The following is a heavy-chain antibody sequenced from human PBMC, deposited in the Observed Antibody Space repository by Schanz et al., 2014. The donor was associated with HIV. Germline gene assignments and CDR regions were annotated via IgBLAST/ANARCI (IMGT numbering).Heavy chain of an antibody. J-gene: IGHJ6*02. D-gene: IGHD3-22*01. CDR1: GGSIISGDYY. V-gene: IGHV4-31*03. CDR3: ASHGEGITMIVVVNGGYYGMDV. Sequence: QVQLQESGPGLVKPSETLSLTCTVSGGSIISGDYYWTWIRQHPGKGLEWIGYIYYSGNTHYNPSLRGRLTISVDTSKNQFSLEVNSVTAADTAVYYCASHGEGITMIVVVNGGYYGMDVWGQGTTVTVSS. CDR2: IYYSGNT.